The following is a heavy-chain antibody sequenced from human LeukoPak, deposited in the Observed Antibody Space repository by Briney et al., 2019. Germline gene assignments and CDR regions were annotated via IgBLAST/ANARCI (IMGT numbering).Heavy chain of an antibody. J-gene: IGHJ4*02. CDR2: INHSGST. V-gene: IGHV4-34*01. Sequence: SETLSLTCAVYGGSFSGYYWSWIRQPPGKGLEWIGEINHSGSTNYNPSLKSRVTISVDTSKNQSSLKLSSVTAADTAVYYCAREDSDYGGNSGLDYWGQGTLVTVSS. CDR3: AREDSDYGGNSGLDY. D-gene: IGHD4-23*01. CDR1: GGSFSGYY.